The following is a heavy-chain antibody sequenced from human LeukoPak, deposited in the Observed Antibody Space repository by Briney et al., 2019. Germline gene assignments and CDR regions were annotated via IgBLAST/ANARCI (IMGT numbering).Heavy chain of an antibody. D-gene: IGHD5-24*01. V-gene: IGHV4-59*08. J-gene: IGHJ4*02. CDR1: GGSISPHF. CDR3: ARHPFNYPFDY. Sequence: PSGTLSLTCTVSGGSISPHFWSWIRQPPGKGPEWIGFVYYTGSTQYTPSLKTRVTMSVDTSKNQLSLSLTSVTAADTAVYYCARHPFNYPFDYWGQGILVTVSS. CDR2: VYYTGST.